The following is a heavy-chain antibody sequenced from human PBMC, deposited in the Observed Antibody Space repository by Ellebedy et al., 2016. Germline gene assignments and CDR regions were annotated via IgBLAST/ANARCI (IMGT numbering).Heavy chain of an antibody. Sequence: GESLKISXSASGFIFSNYAMHWVRQAPGKGLEFVSGINEYGTIIHYADSVKGRFTISRDDSKNTLYLQMTSLRADDTALYYCVKDRRGTFSFDDWGQGALVTVSS. V-gene: IGHV3-64D*06. CDR2: INEYGTII. CDR3: VKDRRGTFSFDD. J-gene: IGHJ4*02. CDR1: GFIFSNYA.